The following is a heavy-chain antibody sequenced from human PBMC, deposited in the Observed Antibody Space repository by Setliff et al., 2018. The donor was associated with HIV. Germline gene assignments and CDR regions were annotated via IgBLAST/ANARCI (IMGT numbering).Heavy chain of an antibody. CDR2: IYISGST. Sequence: SETLSLTCTVSGGSITRYYWSWIRQSPGKGLEWIGYIYISGSTDYSPSLKSRVTISADTSKNQFSLKLTFVTAADTSVYFCASRPPLSSCSGLAYWGQGALVTVSS. D-gene: IGHD2-15*01. CDR1: GGSITRYY. J-gene: IGHJ4*02. CDR3: ASRPPLSSCSGLAY. V-gene: IGHV4-4*09.